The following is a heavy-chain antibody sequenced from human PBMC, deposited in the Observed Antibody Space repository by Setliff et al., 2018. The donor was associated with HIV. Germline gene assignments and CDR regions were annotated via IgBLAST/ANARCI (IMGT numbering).Heavy chain of an antibody. V-gene: IGHV1-18*01. CDR1: GYTFTNYG. J-gene: IGHJ4*02. Sequence: ASVKVSCKASGYTFTNYGISWVRRAPGQGLEWMGWISAYNGNTNYAQKLQGRVTLTSDTSTSTAYMELRSLRSGDTAVYYCARFGDYDDSSGYITDYWGQGTLVTVS. CDR3: ARFGDYDDSSGYITDY. D-gene: IGHD3-22*01. CDR2: ISAYNGNT.